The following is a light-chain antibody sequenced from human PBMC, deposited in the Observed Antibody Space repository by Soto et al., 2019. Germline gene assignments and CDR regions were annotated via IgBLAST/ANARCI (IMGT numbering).Light chain of an antibody. Sequence: QSFLAHPPSLSGAPGQKVTISYTGSSSNIGAGYDLHWYQQLPGTAPKLLLYGNSNRPSGVPDRFSGSKSGTSASLAITGLQAEDEADYYCQSYDSSLSAYVFGTGTKVTVL. J-gene: IGLJ1*01. V-gene: IGLV1-40*01. CDR2: GNS. CDR1: SSNIGAGYD. CDR3: QSYDSSLSAYV.